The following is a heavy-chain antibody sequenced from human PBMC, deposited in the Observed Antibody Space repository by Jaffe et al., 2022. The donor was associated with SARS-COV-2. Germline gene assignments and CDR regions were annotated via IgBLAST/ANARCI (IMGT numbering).Heavy chain of an antibody. CDR3: ARDQYSSGWWSPSNSGYWYFDL. CDR1: GGSISSGSYY. J-gene: IGHJ2*01. V-gene: IGHV4-61*02. CDR2: IYTSGST. D-gene: IGHD6-19*01. Sequence: QVQLQESGPGLVKPSQTLSLTCTVSGGSISSGSYYWSWIRQPAGKGLEWIGRIYTSGSTNYNPSLKSRVTISVDTSKNQFSLKLSSVTAADTAVYYCARDQYSSGWWSPSNSGYWYFDLWGRGTLVTVSS.